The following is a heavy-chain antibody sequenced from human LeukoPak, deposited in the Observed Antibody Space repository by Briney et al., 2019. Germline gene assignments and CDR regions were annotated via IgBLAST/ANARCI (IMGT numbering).Heavy chain of an antibody. Sequence: ASVKVSCKTSGSTFTAHYMYWVRHAPGQGLEWMGWINPNSGGTKYAQNFQGRVTMTRDTSIRTFYMELSRLRSDDTAVYYCARDYYDNSGFGAFDIWGQGTMVTVSS. D-gene: IGHD3-22*01. V-gene: IGHV1-2*02. CDR1: GSTFTAHY. CDR3: ARDYYDNSGFGAFDI. CDR2: INPNSGGT. J-gene: IGHJ3*02.